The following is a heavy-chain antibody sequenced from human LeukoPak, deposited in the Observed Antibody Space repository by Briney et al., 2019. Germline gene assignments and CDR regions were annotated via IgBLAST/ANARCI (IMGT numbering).Heavy chain of an antibody. D-gene: IGHD6-13*01. V-gene: IGHV3-23*01. J-gene: IGHJ6*02. Sequence: GGSLRLSRAASGFTLSSYTMSWVRQAAGKGLEWVSTITTSDGNTYYADSVKGRITISKDNSKNTVYLQMSSLRVDDTAVYYCAKAASSSWPSYYYGMDVWGQGTTVTVSS. CDR3: AKAASSSWPSYYYGMDV. CDR1: GFTLSSYT. CDR2: ITTSDGNT.